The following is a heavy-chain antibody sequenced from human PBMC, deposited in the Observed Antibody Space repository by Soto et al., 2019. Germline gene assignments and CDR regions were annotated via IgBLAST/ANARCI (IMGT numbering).Heavy chain of an antibody. CDR1: GFTFSSYS. V-gene: IGHV3-48*02. Sequence: GGSLRLSCAASGFTFSSYSMNWVRQAPGKGLEWVSYISSSSSTIYYADSVKGRFTISRDNAKNSLYLQMNSLRDEDTAVYYCARRPAVAGTNYYYGMDVWGQGTTVTVSS. D-gene: IGHD6-19*01. CDR3: ARRPAVAGTNYYYGMDV. CDR2: ISSSSSTI. J-gene: IGHJ6*02.